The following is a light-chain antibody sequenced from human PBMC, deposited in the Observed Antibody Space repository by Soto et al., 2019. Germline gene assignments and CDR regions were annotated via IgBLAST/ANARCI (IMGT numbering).Light chain of an antibody. CDR1: NIGSKS. CDR2: DDS. CDR3: QVWDSSSDHYV. Sequence: SYELTQPHSVSVAPGQTARITCGGNNIGSKSVHWYQQKPGQAPVLVVYDDSDRPSGIPVRFSGSNSGNPATLTISRVEAGDEADYYCQVWDSSSDHYVFGTGTKVTVL. J-gene: IGLJ1*01. V-gene: IGLV3-21*02.